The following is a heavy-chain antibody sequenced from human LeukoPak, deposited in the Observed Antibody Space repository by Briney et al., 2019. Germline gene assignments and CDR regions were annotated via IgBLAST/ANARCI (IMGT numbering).Heavy chain of an antibody. CDR2: MYYSGST. CDR1: GDSISRSSYY. Sequence: SETLSLTCTVSGDSISRSSYYWGWIRQPPGKGLEWIGTMYYSGSTYFTPSLKRRVTISVDTSKNQFSLKPSTVTAADTAVYYCGRGLNWGQGTLVTVSS. CDR3: GRGLN. J-gene: IGHJ4*02. V-gene: IGHV4-39*01.